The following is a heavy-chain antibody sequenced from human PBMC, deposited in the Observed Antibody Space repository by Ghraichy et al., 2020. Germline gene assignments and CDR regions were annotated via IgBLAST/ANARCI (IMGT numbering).Heavy chain of an antibody. CDR2: IKQDGSEK. Sequence: LSLTCAASGFTFSSYWMSWVRQAPGKGLEWVANIKQDGSEKYYVDSVKGRFTISRDNAKNSLYLQMNSLRAEDTAVYYCARGTYSVDYWGQGALVTVSS. D-gene: IGHD2-21*01. V-gene: IGHV3-7*03. J-gene: IGHJ4*02. CDR1: GFTFSSYW. CDR3: ARGTYSVDY.